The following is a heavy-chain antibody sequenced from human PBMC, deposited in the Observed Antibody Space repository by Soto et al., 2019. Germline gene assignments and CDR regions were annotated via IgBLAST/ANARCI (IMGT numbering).Heavy chain of an antibody. V-gene: IGHV3-33*01. D-gene: IGHD2-15*01. CDR1: GFTFSSYG. CDR3: ARDVATGVDDAFDI. J-gene: IGHJ3*02. CDR2: IWYDGSNK. Sequence: GGSLRLSCAASGFTFSSYGMHWVRQAPGKGLEWVAVIWYDGSNKYYADSVKGRFTISRDNSKNTLYLQMNSLRAEDTAVYYCARDVATGVDDAFDIWGQGTMVTVSS.